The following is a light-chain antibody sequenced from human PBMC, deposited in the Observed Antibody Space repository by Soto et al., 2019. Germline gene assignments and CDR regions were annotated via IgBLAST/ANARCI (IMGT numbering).Light chain of an antibody. V-gene: IGKV1-39*01. Sequence: LFRSIFHRLLIPSRASQSISSYLNWYQQKPGKAPKLLIYAASSLQSGVPSRFIGSGSGTNFTLTVSSLQPEDFATYYCQQSYSTPITFGQGTRLEIK. J-gene: IGKJ5*01. CDR3: QQSYSTPIT. CDR2: AAS. CDR1: QSISSY.